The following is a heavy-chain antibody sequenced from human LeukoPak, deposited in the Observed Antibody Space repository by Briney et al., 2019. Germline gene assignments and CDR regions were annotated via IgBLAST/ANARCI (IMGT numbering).Heavy chain of an antibody. Sequence: GASVKVSCKASGYTFTSYAMHWVRQAPGQRLEWMGWINAGNGNTKYSQKFQGRVTITRDTSASTAYMELSSLRSEDTAVYYCARDLGWYSGSPMGMDVWGQGTTVTVSS. J-gene: IGHJ6*02. CDR2: INAGNGNT. D-gene: IGHD1-26*01. CDR3: ARDLGWYSGSPMGMDV. CDR1: GYTFTSYA. V-gene: IGHV1-3*01.